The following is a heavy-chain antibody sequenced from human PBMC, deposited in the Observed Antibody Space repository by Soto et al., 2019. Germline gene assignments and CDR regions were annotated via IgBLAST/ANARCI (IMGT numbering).Heavy chain of an antibody. CDR2: ISSSSSTI. J-gene: IGHJ2*01. D-gene: IGHD6-13*01. Sequence: GGSLRLSCAASGFTFSSYSMNWVRQAPGKGLEWVSYISSSSSTIYYADSVKGRFTISRDNAKNSLYLQMNSLRAEDTAVYYCARDRNGVAAAVPGYYWYFDLWGRGTLVTVSS. V-gene: IGHV3-48*01. CDR1: GFTFSSYS. CDR3: ARDRNGVAAAVPGYYWYFDL.